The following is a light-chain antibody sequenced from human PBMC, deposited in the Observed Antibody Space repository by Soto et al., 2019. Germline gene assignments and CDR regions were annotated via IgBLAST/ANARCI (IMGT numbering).Light chain of an antibody. J-gene: IGKJ4*01. CDR2: DAS. CDR1: QSVGSY. CDR3: QQRSNWPPLS. Sequence: EIVVTQSPATLSLSPGERATLSCRTSQSVGSYLAWYQKKPGKAPRLLIYDASNRATGIPARFSGSGSGRDFTLTISSLEPEDFAVYYCQQRSNWPPLSFGGGTQVESK. V-gene: IGKV3-11*02.